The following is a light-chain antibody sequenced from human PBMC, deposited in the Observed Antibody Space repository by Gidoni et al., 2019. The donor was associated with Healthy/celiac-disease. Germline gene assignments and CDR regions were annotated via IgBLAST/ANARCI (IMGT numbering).Light chain of an antibody. CDR3: QQYDNRALT. Sequence: DIQMTQSPSSLSASVGDRVTITCQASQDISNYFNWYQQKPGKAPKLLIYDASNLETGVPSRFSGSGSGTDFTFTISSLQPEDIATYYCQQYDNRALTFGGGTKVEIK. CDR1: QDISNY. V-gene: IGKV1-33*01. CDR2: DAS. J-gene: IGKJ4*01.